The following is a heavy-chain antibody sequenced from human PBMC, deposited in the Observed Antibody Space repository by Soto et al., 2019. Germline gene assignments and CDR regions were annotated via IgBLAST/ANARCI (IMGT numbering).Heavy chain of an antibody. J-gene: IGHJ4*02. CDR1: GGTFSSYA. Sequence: QVQLVQSGAEVKKPGSSVKVSCKASGGTFSSYAISWVRQAPGQGLEWMGGIIPIFGTANYAQKFQGRVTITADKSTSTAYMELSNLRSEDTAVYSCARSMAGQWLVLRSFDYWGQGTLVTVSS. D-gene: IGHD6-19*01. CDR2: IIPIFGTA. V-gene: IGHV1-69*06. CDR3: ARSMAGQWLVLRSFDY.